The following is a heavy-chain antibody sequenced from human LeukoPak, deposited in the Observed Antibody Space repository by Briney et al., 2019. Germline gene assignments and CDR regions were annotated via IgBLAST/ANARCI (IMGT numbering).Heavy chain of an antibody. J-gene: IGHJ6*03. Sequence: GGSLRLSCAASGFTFSSYSMNWVRQAPGKGLEWVSSISSSSSYIYYADSVKGRFTISRDNAKNSLYLQMNSLRAEDTAVYYCASAPYSSSWRHPGRYYYMDVWGKGTTVTVSS. CDR3: ASAPYSSSWRHPGRYYYMDV. D-gene: IGHD6-13*01. V-gene: IGHV3-21*01. CDR1: GFTFSSYS. CDR2: ISSSSSYI.